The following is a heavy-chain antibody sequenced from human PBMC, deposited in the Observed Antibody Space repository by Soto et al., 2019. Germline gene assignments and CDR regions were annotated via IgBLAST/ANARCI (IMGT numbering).Heavy chain of an antibody. D-gene: IGHD1-26*01. CDR3: ARDYSSRTRAHRGWFDP. J-gene: IGHJ5*02. V-gene: IGHV1-69*06. CDR2: IIPIFGTA. CDR1: GGTFSSYA. Sequence: QVQLVQSGAEVKKPGSSVKVSCKASGGTFSSYAISWVRQAPGQGLEWMGGIIPIFGTANYAQKFQGSVTITADKSTSTAYMELSSLRSEDTAVYYCARDYSSRTRAHRGWFDPWGQGTLVTVSS.